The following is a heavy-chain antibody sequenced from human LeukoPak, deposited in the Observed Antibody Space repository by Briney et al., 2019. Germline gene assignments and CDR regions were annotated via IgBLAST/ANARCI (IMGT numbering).Heavy chain of an antibody. J-gene: IGHJ4*02. CDR1: GGTFSSYA. D-gene: IGHD6-19*01. CDR2: IIPILGIA. CDR3: ARALHSSGWYDGLDYFGY. Sequence: SVKVSCKASGGTFSSYAISWVRQAPGQGLEWMGRIIPILGIANYAQKFQGRVTITADKSTSTAYMELSSLRSEDTAVYYCARALHSSGWYDGLDYFGYWGQGTLVTVSS. V-gene: IGHV1-69*04.